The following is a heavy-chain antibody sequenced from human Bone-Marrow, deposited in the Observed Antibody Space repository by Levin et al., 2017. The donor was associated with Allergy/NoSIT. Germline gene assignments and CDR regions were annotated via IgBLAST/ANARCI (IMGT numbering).Heavy chain of an antibody. V-gene: IGHV3-66*01. CDR1: GFSVSTNY. Sequence: GESLKISCAASGFSVSTNYMAWVRQALGKGLEWVSVMYSTGTTYHADSVKGRFTISRDNSKNTLYLQMNSLRAEDTAVYYCSSAPGFTDYWGQGTLVTVSS. CDR3: SSAPGFTDY. J-gene: IGHJ4*02. CDR2: MYSTGTT.